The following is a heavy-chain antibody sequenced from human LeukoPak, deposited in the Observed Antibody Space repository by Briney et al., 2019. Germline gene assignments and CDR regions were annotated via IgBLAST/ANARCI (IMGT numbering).Heavy chain of an antibody. CDR2: ISAYNDNT. CDR1: GYTFTSYG. J-gene: IGHJ4*02. Sequence: GASVKVSCKASGYTFTSYGISWVRQAPGQGLEWMGWISAYNDNTNYAQKLQGRVTMTTDTSTSTAYMELRSLRSDDTAVYYCAREMWSGYSSSWYVVYWGQGTLVTVSS. D-gene: IGHD6-13*01. V-gene: IGHV1-18*01. CDR3: AREMWSGYSSSWYVVY.